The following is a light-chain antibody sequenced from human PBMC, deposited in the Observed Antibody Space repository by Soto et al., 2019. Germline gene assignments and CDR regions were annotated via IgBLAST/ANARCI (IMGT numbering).Light chain of an antibody. CDR1: TSNIGTHWP. V-gene: IGLV1-40*01. Sequence: QSVLTQPPSVSGAPGQKVTISCTGSTSNIGTHWPVHWFQQLPGTAPKLLIYDNTNRPSGVPDRFSGSKSGTSASLAITGLQAEDEAGYYCQSYDNSLSAWVFGGGTKLTVL. CDR2: DNT. J-gene: IGLJ3*02. CDR3: QSYDNSLSAWV.